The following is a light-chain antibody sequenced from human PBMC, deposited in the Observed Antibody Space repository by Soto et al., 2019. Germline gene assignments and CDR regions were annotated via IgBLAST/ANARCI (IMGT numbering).Light chain of an antibody. J-gene: IGKJ4*01. V-gene: IGKV4-1*01. CDR3: QQYYSTPVT. Sequence: DIVMTQSPDSLAVSLGERATINCKSSQSILFSSNNKNYLTWYQQKPGQPPKPLIYWASTRESGVPDRFSGSGSGTDFPLSMNSLQAEDGAVYYCQQYYSTPVTFGGGPKVEIK. CDR2: WAS. CDR1: QSILFSSNNKNY.